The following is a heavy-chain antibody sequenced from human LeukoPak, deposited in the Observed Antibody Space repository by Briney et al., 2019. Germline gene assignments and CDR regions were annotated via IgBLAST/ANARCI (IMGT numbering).Heavy chain of an antibody. Sequence: ASVKVSCKASGGTFSSYAISWVRQAPGQGLEWMGRISAYDGNTDYAQNLQGRVTMTTDTSTSTAYMELRSLRSDDTAVYYCARAVRGYSYAYLPYWGQGTLVTVSS. CDR3: ARAVRGYSYAYLPY. CDR2: ISAYDGNT. V-gene: IGHV1-18*01. D-gene: IGHD5-18*01. CDR1: GGTFSSYA. J-gene: IGHJ4*02.